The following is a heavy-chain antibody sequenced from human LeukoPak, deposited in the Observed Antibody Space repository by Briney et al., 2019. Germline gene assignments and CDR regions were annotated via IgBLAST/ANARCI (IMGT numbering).Heavy chain of an antibody. CDR3: ARVQENPQWYAFDI. Sequence: SETLSLTCTVSGGSISSSSYYWSWIRQPPGKGLEWIGEINHSGSSNYNPSLKSRVTISVDTSKNQFSLKLSSVTAADTAVYYCARVQENPQWYAFDIWGQGTMVTVSS. J-gene: IGHJ3*02. V-gene: IGHV4-39*07. D-gene: IGHD2-8*01. CDR1: GGSISSSSYY. CDR2: INHSGSS.